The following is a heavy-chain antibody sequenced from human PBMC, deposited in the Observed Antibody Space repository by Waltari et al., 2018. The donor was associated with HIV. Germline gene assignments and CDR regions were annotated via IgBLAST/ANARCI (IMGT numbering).Heavy chain of an antibody. CDR1: GYTFTSYD. D-gene: IGHD1-26*01. V-gene: IGHV1-8*01. J-gene: IGHJ4*02. Sequence: QVQLVQSGAEVKKPGASVKVSCKASGYTFTSYDINWVRQATGQGLEWMGWRNPNSGNTGYAQKVQGRVTMTRNTSISTAYMELSSLRSEDTAVYYCARSQSVRGSYRSDYWGQGTLVTVSS. CDR2: RNPNSGNT. CDR3: ARSQSVRGSYRSDY.